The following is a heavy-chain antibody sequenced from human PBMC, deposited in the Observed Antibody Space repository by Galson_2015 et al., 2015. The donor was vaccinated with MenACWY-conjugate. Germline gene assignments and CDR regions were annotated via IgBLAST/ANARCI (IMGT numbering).Heavy chain of an antibody. J-gene: IGHJ5*02. CDR3: ARDQFALGYCSGCSCNSGNWFDP. D-gene: IGHD2-15*01. CDR2: INPYNGNK. Sequence: SVKVSCKASGYTFSSYGISWVRQAPGRGLEWMGWINPYNGNKDYAKKFQGRVTMTTDTSTSTAYMELRSLRSDDTAVYYCARDQFALGYCSGCSCNSGNWFDPWGQGTLVTVSS. V-gene: IGHV1-18*04. CDR1: GYTFSSYG.